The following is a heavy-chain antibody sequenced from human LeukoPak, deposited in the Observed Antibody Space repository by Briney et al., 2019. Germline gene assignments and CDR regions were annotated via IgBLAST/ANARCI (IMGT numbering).Heavy chain of an antibody. CDR2: ISGSGGST. Sequence: PGGSLRLSCAASGFTFSSYAMSWVRQAPGKGLEWVSAISGSGGSTYYADSVKGRFTISRDNAKNSLYLQMNSLRAEDTAVYYCARDRGYAGVDYWGQGTLVTVSS. J-gene: IGHJ4*02. D-gene: IGHD6-25*01. CDR3: ARDRGYAGVDY. V-gene: IGHV3-23*01. CDR1: GFTFSSYA.